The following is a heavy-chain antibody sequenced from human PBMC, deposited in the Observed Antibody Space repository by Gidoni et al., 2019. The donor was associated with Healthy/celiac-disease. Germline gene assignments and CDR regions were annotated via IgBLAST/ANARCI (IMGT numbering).Heavy chain of an antibody. J-gene: IGHJ4*02. V-gene: IGHV4-34*01. CDR3: ARSGLGGKAVVDY. CDR2: INHSGST. CDR1: GGSFSGYY. Sequence: QVQLQQWGAGLLKPSETLSLTCAVYGGSFSGYYWSWIRQPPGKGLEWIGEINHSGSTNYNPSLKSRVTISVDTSKNQFSLKLSSVTAEDTAVYYCARSGLGGKAVVDYWGQGTLVTVSS. D-gene: IGHD6-19*01.